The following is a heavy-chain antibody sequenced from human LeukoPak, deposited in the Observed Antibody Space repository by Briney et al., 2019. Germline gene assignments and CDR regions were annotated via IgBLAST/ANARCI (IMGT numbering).Heavy chain of an antibody. CDR3: ARGGELLRPADY. Sequence: GGSLRLSCAASGFTFSSYSMNWVRQAPGKGLEWVSSISSSSSYIYYADSVKGRFTISRDNAKNSLYLQMNNLRAEDTAVYYCARGGELLRPADYWGQGTLVTVSS. V-gene: IGHV3-21*01. CDR1: GFTFSSYS. J-gene: IGHJ4*02. D-gene: IGHD1-26*01. CDR2: ISSSSSYI.